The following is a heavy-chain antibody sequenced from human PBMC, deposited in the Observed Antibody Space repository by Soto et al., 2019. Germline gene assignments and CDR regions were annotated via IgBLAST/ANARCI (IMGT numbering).Heavy chain of an antibody. D-gene: IGHD6-19*01. CDR3: ARGHAGIAVAGSKPLDY. V-gene: IGHV3-64*01. CDR2: ISSNGGST. CDR1: GFTFSSYA. Sequence: EVQLVESGGGLVQPGGSLRLSCAASGFTFSSYAMHWVRQAPGKGLEYVSAISSNGGSTYYANSVKGRFTISRDNSKNTLYLQMGSLRAEDMAVYYCARGHAGIAVAGSKPLDYWGQGTLVTVSS. J-gene: IGHJ4*02.